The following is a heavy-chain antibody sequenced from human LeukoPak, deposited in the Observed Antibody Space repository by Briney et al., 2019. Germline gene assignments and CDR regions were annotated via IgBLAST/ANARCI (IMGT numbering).Heavy chain of an antibody. Sequence: GGSLRLSCAASXFTFSSYSMNWVRQAPXXXXXWVSYISSSSSTIYYADSVKGRFTISRDNAKNSLYLQMNSLRDEDTAVYYCARGLYCGGDCSNWFDPWGQGTLVTVSS. CDR2: ISSSSSTI. V-gene: IGHV3-48*02. J-gene: IGHJ5*02. CDR1: XFTFSSYS. D-gene: IGHD2-21*02. CDR3: ARGLYCGGDCSNWFDP.